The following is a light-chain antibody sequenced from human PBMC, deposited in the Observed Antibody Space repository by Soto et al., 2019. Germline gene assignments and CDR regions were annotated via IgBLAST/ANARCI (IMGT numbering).Light chain of an antibody. CDR2: EVT. J-gene: IGLJ2*01. CDR3: GSYASATLI. CDR1: SNDIGAYNY. Sequence: QLVLTQPASVSGSPGQSITISCTGTSNDIGAYNYVSWYQQYPGKVPTLLIYEVTFRPSGVSNRFSGSKSGNTASLTISGLQTEDEADYYCGSYASATLIFGGGTKLTVL. V-gene: IGLV2-14*01.